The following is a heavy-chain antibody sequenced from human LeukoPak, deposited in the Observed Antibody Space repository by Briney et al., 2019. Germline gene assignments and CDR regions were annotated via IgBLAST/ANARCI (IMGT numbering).Heavy chain of an antibody. CDR2: ISAYNGST. Sequence: ASVKVSCKASGYTFTSYGISWVRQAPGQGLEWMGWISAYNGSTNYAQKLQGRVTMTTDTSTSTAYMELRSLRSDDTAVYYCARVHYYDSSGTNWGQGTLVTVSS. D-gene: IGHD3-22*01. V-gene: IGHV1-18*01. J-gene: IGHJ4*02. CDR3: ARVHYYDSSGTN. CDR1: GYTFTSYG.